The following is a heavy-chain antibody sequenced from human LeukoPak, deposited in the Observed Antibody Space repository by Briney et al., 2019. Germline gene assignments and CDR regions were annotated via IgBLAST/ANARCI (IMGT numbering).Heavy chain of an antibody. D-gene: IGHD6-19*01. CDR1: GASISGSGYY. Sequence: SETLSLTCAVSGASISGSGYYLGWIRQPPGKGLEWIGNIYYTGSTYYNASLQSRVTISIDMSKNQFSLRLSSVTAADTAMYYCVKSGGYGLVDYWGQGTLVTVSS. J-gene: IGHJ4*02. CDR2: IYYTGST. V-gene: IGHV4-39*01. CDR3: VKSGGYGLVDY.